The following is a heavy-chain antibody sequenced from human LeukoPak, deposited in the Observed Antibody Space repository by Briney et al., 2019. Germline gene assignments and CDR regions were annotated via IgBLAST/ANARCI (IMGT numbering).Heavy chain of an antibody. Sequence: GGSLSLSCVTSGFTFSDYGMHWVRQAPGKGLEWVAFIRYDGSSKYYADSVKGRFTISRDKSKSTLYLQMNSLRAEDTAVYYCAMSFDYWGQGTLVTVSS. CDR3: AMSFDY. V-gene: IGHV3-30*02. J-gene: IGHJ4*02. CDR2: IRYDGSSK. CDR1: GFTFSDYG.